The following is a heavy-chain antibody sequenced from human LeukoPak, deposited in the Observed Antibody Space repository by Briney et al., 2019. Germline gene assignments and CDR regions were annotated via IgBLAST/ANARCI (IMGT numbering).Heavy chain of an antibody. V-gene: IGHV4-38-2*02. D-gene: IGHD3-9*01. J-gene: IGHJ4*02. Sequence: SETLSLTCTVSGYSISSGYYWGWIRQPPGKGLEWIGSIYHSGSTYYNPSLKSRVTISVDTSKNQFSLKLSSVTAADTAVYYCARDNDILTPFGARGQGTLVTVSS. CDR1: GYSISSGYY. CDR3: ARDNDILTPFGA. CDR2: IYHSGST.